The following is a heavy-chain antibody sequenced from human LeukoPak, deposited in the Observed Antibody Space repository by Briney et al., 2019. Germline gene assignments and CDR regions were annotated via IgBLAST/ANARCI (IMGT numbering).Heavy chain of an antibody. D-gene: IGHD2-2*01. J-gene: IGHJ4*02. Sequence: GGSLRLSCAASEFIFSSYSMNWVRQAPGKGLEWVSYISSSSTTIYYADSVKGRFTISRDNAKSSLYLQMNSLRAEDTAVYYCARRPPTVVVVPAAIRFGRRGYFDYWGQGTLVTVSS. V-gene: IGHV3-48*01. CDR3: ARRPPTVVVVPAAIRFGRRGYFDY. CDR1: EFIFSSYS. CDR2: ISSSSTTI.